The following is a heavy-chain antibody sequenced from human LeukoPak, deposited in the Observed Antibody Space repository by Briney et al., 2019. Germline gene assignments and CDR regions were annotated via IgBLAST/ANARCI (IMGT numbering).Heavy chain of an antibody. CDR2: LSCSGGNT. Sequence: PGGSLRLSCTASGFTFSSYAMSWVRQAPGKGLEWVSALSCSGGNTYYADSVKGRFTIYRDNSKNTLYLQMNSLRAEDAAKYYCAKVASVCTSTSWVRGGFDYWGQGTLVTVSS. CDR3: AKVASVCTSTSWVRGGFDY. V-gene: IGHV3-23*01. D-gene: IGHD2-2*01. J-gene: IGHJ4*02. CDR1: GFTFSSYA.